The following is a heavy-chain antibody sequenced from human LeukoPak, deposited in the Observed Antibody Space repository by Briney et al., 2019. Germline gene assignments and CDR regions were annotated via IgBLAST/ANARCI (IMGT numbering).Heavy chain of an antibody. J-gene: IGHJ4*02. D-gene: IGHD6-13*01. CDR2: ISGSSGST. CDR3: AILRGYSSGWYEVNY. CDR1: GFTLSSYA. V-gene: IGHV3-23*01. Sequence: RGSLRLSCAASGFTLSSYAMSRVGQAPGKGLKWVSGISGSSGSTYYADSVKGRFTISRDNSRNTLYLQMNSPRTEDTAVYYCAILRGYSSGWYEVNYWGQGTLVTVSS.